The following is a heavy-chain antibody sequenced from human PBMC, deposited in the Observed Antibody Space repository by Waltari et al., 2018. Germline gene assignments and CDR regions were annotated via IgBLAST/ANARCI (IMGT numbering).Heavy chain of an antibody. Sequence: QVQLQESGPGLVKPSETLSLTCTVSGGSISSYYWSWIRQPAGKGLEWIGRIYTSGSTNYHPSLKSRVTMSVDTSKNQFSLKLSSVTAADTAVYYCARETSDLAYCSSTSCYAGWYFDLWGRGTLVTVSS. D-gene: IGHD2-2*01. J-gene: IGHJ2*01. CDR1: GGSISSYY. CDR3: ARETSDLAYCSSTSCYAGWYFDL. CDR2: IYTSGST. V-gene: IGHV4-4*07.